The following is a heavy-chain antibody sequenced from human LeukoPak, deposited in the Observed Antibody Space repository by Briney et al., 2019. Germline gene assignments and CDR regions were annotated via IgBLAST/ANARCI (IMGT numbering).Heavy chain of an antibody. CDR2: IRSKANSYAT. V-gene: IGHV3-73*01. CDR3: TSQYYDILTGYYSRDY. D-gene: IGHD3-9*01. Sequence: GGSLRLSCAASGFTFSGSAMHWVRQASGKGLEWVGRIRSKANSYATAYAASVKGRFTISRDDSKNTAYLQMNSLKTEDTAVYYCTSQYYDILTGYYSRDYWGQGTLVTVSS. J-gene: IGHJ4*02. CDR1: GFTFSGSA.